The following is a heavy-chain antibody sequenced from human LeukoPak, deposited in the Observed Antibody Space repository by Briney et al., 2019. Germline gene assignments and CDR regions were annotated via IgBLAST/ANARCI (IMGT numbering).Heavy chain of an antibody. CDR1: GYTFTGYY. CDR3: ARGGNSIAAAAVDY. CDR2: INPNSGGT. V-gene: IGHV1-2*02. Sequence: ASVKVSCKASGYTFTGYYMHWVRQAPGQGLEWMGWINPNSGGTNYAQKFQGRVTMTRDTSISTAYMELSSLRSEDTAVYYCARGGNSIAAAAVDYWGQGTLVTVSS. D-gene: IGHD6-13*01. J-gene: IGHJ4*02.